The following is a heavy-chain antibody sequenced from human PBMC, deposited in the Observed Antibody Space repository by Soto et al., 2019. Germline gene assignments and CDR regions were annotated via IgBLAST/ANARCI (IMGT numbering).Heavy chain of an antibody. CDR3: ARDRGDYGETNWFPP. CDR1: GGSISSGDYY. J-gene: IGHJ5*02. D-gene: IGHD4-17*01. CDR2: IYYSGST. V-gene: IGHV4-30-4*01. Sequence: QVQLQESGPGLVKPSQTLSLTCTVSGGSISSGDYYWSWIRQPPGKGLEWIGYIYYSGSTYYNPSHKSRVTLSVDTSKNQFSLNLSSVAASVQAEYYSARDRGDYGETNWFPPWGQGTLVIVSS.